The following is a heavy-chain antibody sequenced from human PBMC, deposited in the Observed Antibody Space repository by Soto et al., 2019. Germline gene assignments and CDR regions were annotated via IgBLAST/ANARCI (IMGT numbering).Heavy chain of an antibody. V-gene: IGHV3-30*18. CDR1: GLTFSSYG. CDR3: AKSGVVGYPFDY. D-gene: IGHD3-3*01. CDR2: ISYDGSNK. Sequence: QVQLVESGGGVVQPGRSLRLSCAASGLTFSSYGMHWVRQAPGKGLEWVAVISYDGSNKYYADSVKGRFTISRDNSKNTLYLQMNSLRAEDTAVYYCAKSGVVGYPFDYWGQGTLVTVSS. J-gene: IGHJ4*02.